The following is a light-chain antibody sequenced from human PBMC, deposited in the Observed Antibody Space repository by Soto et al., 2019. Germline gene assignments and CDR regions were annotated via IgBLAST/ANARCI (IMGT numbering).Light chain of an antibody. V-gene: IGKV3-15*01. J-gene: IGKJ5*01. CDR2: DVS. CDR3: QQFNSYPVT. CDR1: QSVSTN. Sequence: EIVMTQSPATLSVSPGERATISCRASQSVSTNLAWYQQKPGKAPKLLIYDVSTLQSGVPSRFSGSGSGTDFTLTISSLQPEDFATYYCQQFNSYPVTFGQGTRLEIK.